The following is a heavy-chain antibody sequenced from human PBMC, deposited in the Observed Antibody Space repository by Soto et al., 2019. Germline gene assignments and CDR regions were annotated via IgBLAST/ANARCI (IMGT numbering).Heavy chain of an antibody. CDR3: ARGSRYQYYGLDV. D-gene: IGHD6-13*01. J-gene: IGHJ6*02. Sequence: EVQVVESGGGLVQPGGSLRLSCRFSGFTFSIYEMYWVRQAPGEGLEWVSYMSISGSSTSYADSVRGRLTISRDNAKNALYLQMNSLTADDSANYYCARGSRYQYYGLDVWGQGTTVTVSS. CDR1: GFTFSIYE. CDR2: MSISGSST. V-gene: IGHV3-48*03.